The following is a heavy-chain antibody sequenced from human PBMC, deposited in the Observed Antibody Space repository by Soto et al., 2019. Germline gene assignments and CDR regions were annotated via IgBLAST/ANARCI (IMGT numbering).Heavy chain of an antibody. D-gene: IGHD3-10*01. CDR3: ARDILLWFGELPPRAHDACEI. Sequence: QVQLQESGPGLVKPSQTLSLTCTVSGGSISSGGYFWSWIRQHPGKGLEWIGDINYSGSTYSNPSLKSRVTISVDTSKTQFSLKLSSVTAADTAVYYCARDILLWFGELPPRAHDACEIWGQGTMVTVSS. CDR1: GGSISSGGYF. V-gene: IGHV4-31*03. J-gene: IGHJ3*02. CDR2: INYSGST.